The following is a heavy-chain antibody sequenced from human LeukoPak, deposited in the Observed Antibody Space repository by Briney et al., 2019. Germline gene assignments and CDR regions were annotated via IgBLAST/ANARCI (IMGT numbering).Heavy chain of an antibody. Sequence: ASVKVSCKASGYTFTSYGTSWVRQAPGQGLEWMGWISAYNGNTNYAQKLQGRVTMTTDTSTSTAYMELRSLRSDDTAVYYCARVPDYVWGSYRKSFDYWGQGTLVTVSS. V-gene: IGHV1-18*01. CDR1: GYTFTSYG. CDR2: ISAYNGNT. CDR3: ARVPDYVWGSYRKSFDY. D-gene: IGHD3-16*02. J-gene: IGHJ4*02.